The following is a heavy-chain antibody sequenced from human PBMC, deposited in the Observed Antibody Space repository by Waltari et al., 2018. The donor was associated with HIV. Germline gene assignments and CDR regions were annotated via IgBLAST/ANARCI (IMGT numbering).Heavy chain of an antibody. V-gene: IGHV4-39*01. CDR3: ARAVQGYCSGGSCENYFDY. CDR2: IYYSGST. J-gene: IGHJ4*02. Sequence: QLQLQESGPGLVKPSATLSLTCTVSGGSISSSSYYWGWIRQPPGTVLEWIGSIYYSGSTYYNPSLKSRVTISVDTSKNQFSLKLSSVTAADTAVYYCARAVQGYCSGGSCENYFDYWGQGTLVTVSS. D-gene: IGHD2-15*01. CDR1: GGSISSSSYY.